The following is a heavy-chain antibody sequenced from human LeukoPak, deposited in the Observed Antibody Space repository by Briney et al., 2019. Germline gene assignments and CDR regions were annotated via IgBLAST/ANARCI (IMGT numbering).Heavy chain of an antibody. CDR1: GGSISSYY. CDR3: ARAPSSSYAFDY. V-gene: IGHV4-4*07. J-gene: IGHJ4*02. CDR2: IYSSGST. D-gene: IGHD6-6*01. Sequence: SETLSLTCTVSGGSISSYYWSWIRQPAGKGLEWIGRIYSSGSTNFNPSLKSRVTMSVDTSKNQFSLKLSSVTAADTAVYSCARAPSSSYAFDYWGQGTLVTVSS.